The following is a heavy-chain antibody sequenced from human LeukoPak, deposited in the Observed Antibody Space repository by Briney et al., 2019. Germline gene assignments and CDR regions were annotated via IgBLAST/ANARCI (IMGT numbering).Heavy chain of an antibody. CDR3: AGSSGIAAAGALDY. J-gene: IGHJ4*02. D-gene: IGHD6-13*01. V-gene: IGHV3-30-3*01. Sequence: GRSLRLSCAASGFTFSSYAMHWVRQAPGKGLEWVAVISYDGSNKYYADSVKGRFTISRDNSKNTLYLQMNSLRAEDTAVYYCAGSSGIAAAGALDYWGQGTLVTVSS. CDR2: ISYDGSNK. CDR1: GFTFSSYA.